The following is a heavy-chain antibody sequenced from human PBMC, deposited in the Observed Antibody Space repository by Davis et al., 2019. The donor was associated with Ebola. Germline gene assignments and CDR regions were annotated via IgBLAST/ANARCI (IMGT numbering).Heavy chain of an antibody. CDR1: GYTFTGYY. CDR3: ATAPGRYSRRYYYMDV. V-gene: IGHV1-46*01. Sequence: ASVKVSCKASGYTFTGYYMHWVRQAPGQGLEWMGIINPSGGSTSYAQKFQGRVTMTRDTSTSTAYMELSSLRSEDTAVYYCATAPGRYSRRYYYMDVWGKGTTVTVSS. J-gene: IGHJ6*03. D-gene: IGHD1-26*01. CDR2: INPSGGST.